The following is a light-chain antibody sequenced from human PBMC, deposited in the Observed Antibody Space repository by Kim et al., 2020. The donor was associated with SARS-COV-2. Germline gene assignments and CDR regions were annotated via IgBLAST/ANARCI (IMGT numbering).Light chain of an antibody. J-gene: IGKJ1*01. CDR3: QQSYSTPRT. CDR1: QSISSY. V-gene: IGKV1-39*01. Sequence: DIQMTQSPSSLSASVGDRVTITCRASQSISSYLNWYQQKPGKAPKFLIYAASSLQSGVPSRFSGSGSGTDFTHTISSLQPEDFATYYCQQSYSTPRTFGQGTKVEIK. CDR2: AAS.